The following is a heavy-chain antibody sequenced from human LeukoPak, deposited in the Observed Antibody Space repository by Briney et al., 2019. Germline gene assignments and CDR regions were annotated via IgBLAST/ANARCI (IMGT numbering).Heavy chain of an antibody. CDR3: GRDLSEMATIP. Sequence: NPGGSLRLSCAASGFTFSDYYMNWIRQAPGKGLEWVSYISNSGSYANYADSVKGRFTISRDNAKNSLYLQMNSLRAEDTAVYYCGRDLSEMATIPWGQGTLVTVSS. V-gene: IGHV3-11*06. D-gene: IGHD5-24*01. J-gene: IGHJ5*02. CDR1: GFTFSDYY. CDR2: ISNSGSYA.